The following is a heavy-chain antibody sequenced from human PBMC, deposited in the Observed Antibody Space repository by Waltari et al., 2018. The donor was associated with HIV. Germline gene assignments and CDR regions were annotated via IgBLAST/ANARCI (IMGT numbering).Heavy chain of an antibody. Sequence: QVQLVQSGAEVKKPGASVKVSCKASGYSFTTYDINWVRQATGQGLEWMGWLNANSGKTGYARKFQGRVTMTRNTSISTAYMELSTLRSEDTAVYYCARGLESGSYYAPFDYWSQGTLVTVSS. CDR2: LNANSGKT. D-gene: IGHD1-26*01. V-gene: IGHV1-8*01. CDR3: ARGLESGSYYAPFDY. CDR1: GYSFTTYD. J-gene: IGHJ4*02.